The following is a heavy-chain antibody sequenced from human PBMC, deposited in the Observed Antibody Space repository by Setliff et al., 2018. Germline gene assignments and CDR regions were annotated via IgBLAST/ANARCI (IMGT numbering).Heavy chain of an antibody. CDR1: GGTFSSYG. D-gene: IGHD5-18*01. V-gene: IGHV1-69*05. CDR2: TIPIFGST. J-gene: IGHJ6*03. Sequence: SVKVSCKASGGTFSSYGISWVRQAPGQGLEWMGGTIPIFGSTNYAQKFQDRVTITTDESTSTAYMELSSLRTEGTAVYYCAREGVDTRSSTDYRYYMDVWGKGTTVTVSS. CDR3: AREGVDTRSSTDYRYYMDV.